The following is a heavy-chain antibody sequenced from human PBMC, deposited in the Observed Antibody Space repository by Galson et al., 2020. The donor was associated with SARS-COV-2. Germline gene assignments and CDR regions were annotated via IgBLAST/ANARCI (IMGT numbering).Heavy chain of an antibody. Sequence: SEPLSLTCAASGGSISSGGYSWSWIRQPPGKGLEWIGYIYHSGSTYYNPSLKSRVTISVDRSKNQFSLNLSSVTAADTAVYYCARGTIFGVASSNWFDPWGQGTLVTVSS. CDR3: ARGTIFGVASSNWFDP. CDR2: IYHSGST. CDR1: GGSISSGGYS. D-gene: IGHD3-3*01. J-gene: IGHJ5*02. V-gene: IGHV4-30-2*01.